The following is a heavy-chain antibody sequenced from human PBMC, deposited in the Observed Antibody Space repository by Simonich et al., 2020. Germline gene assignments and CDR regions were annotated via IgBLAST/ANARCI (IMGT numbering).Heavy chain of an antibody. J-gene: IGHJ6*03. V-gene: IGHV3-7*01. CDR1: GFTFSSYW. CDR2: IKQDGSEK. D-gene: IGHD7-27*01. Sequence: EVQLVESGGGLVQPGGSLRLSCAASGFTFSSYWMSWVRQAPGKGLEWVANIKQDGSEKYYVDSVKGRFTISRDNAKNSLYLQMNSLRAEDTAVYYCARDGLGTAYYYCMDVWGKRTTVTVSS. CDR3: ARDGLGTAYYYCMDV.